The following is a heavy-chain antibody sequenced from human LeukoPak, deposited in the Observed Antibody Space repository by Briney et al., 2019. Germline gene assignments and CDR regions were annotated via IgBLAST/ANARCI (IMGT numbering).Heavy chain of an antibody. CDR1: GFTFSSYE. CDR2: ISSSGSTI. CDR3: ARDLPISGGPGMDV. D-gene: IGHD1-26*01. Sequence: GGSLRLSCAASGFTFSSYEMSWVRQAPGKGLEWVSYISSSGSTIYYADSVKGRFTISRDNAKNSLYLQMNSLRAEDTAVYYCARDLPISGGPGMDVWGQGTTVTVSS. V-gene: IGHV3-48*03. J-gene: IGHJ6*02.